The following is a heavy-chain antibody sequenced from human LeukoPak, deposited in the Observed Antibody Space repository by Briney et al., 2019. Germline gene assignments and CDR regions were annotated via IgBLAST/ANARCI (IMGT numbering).Heavy chain of an antibody. CDR1: GFTVSSNS. CDR2: IYSDNT. Sequence: GGSLRLSCTVSGFTVSSNSMSWVRQAPGKGLEWVSFIYSDNTHYSDSVKGRFTISRDNSKNTLYLQMNSLRAEDTAVYYCARLPYSSGWYGFHWFDPWGQGTLVTVSS. V-gene: IGHV3-53*01. CDR3: ARLPYSSGWYGFHWFDP. D-gene: IGHD6-19*01. J-gene: IGHJ5*02.